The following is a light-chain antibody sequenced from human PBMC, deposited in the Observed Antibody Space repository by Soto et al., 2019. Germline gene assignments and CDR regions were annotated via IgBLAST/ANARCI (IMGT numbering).Light chain of an antibody. CDR3: QQYGSSPAT. CDR1: QSVSSSY. CDR2: AGS. J-gene: IGKJ1*01. Sequence: EIVLTQSPATLSLSPGERATLSCRASQSVSSSYLSLYQQKPGQAPRLLLDAGSSRATGIQDRCRGSGSGTDFTLTISRLEPEDFAVYCRQQYGSSPATFGQGTKVDIK. V-gene: IGKV3-20*01.